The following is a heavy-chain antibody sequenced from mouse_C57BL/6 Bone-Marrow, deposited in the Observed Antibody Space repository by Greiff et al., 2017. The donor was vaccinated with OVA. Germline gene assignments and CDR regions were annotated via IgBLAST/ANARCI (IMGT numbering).Heavy chain of an antibody. D-gene: IGHD1-1*01. J-gene: IGHJ2*01. V-gene: IGHV5-4*01. CDR1: GFTFSSYA. CDR2: ISDGGSYT. CDR3: AREGAITTVVATDY. Sequence: EVQGVESGGGLVKPGGSLKLSCAASGFTFSSYAMSWVRQTPEKRLEWVATISDGGSYTYYPDNVKGRFTISRDNAKNNLYLQMSHLKSEDTAMYYCAREGAITTVVATDYWGQGTTLTVSS.